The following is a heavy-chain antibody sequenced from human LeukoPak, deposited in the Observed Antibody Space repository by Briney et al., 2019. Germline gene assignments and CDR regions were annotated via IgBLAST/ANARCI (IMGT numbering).Heavy chain of an antibody. D-gene: IGHD2-15*01. CDR3: AKGRCSGGSCYGRGLDY. V-gene: IGHV3-23*01. CDR2: ISGTGGST. CDR1: GFTFSSYV. J-gene: IGHJ4*02. Sequence: GGFLRLSCAASGFTFSSYVMNWVRQAPGKGLEWVSGISGTGGSTYYADSVKGRFTISRDNSKNTVYLQMNSLNAEDTAVYYCAKGRCSGGSCYGRGLDYWGQGTLVTVSS.